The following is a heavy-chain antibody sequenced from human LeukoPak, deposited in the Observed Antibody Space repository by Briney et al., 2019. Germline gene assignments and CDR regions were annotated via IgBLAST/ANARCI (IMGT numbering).Heavy chain of an antibody. CDR3: ARRDIVATIDY. J-gene: IGHJ4*02. D-gene: IGHD5-12*01. V-gene: IGHV4-34*01. CDR1: GGSFCGYY. Sequence: SQTLSLTCAVYGGSFCGYYWSWIRQPPGKALEWIGEINHSGSTNYNPSLKSRVTISVDTSKNQFSLKLSSVTAADTAVYYCARRDIVATIDYWGQGTLVAVSS. CDR2: INHSGST.